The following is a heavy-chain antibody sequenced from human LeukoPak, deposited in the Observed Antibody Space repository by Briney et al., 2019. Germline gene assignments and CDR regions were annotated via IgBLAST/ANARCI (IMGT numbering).Heavy chain of an antibody. CDR3: ARGYYYGSESYWHTKWFDP. Sequence: ASVKVSCKASGYTFTSYYMHWVRQAPGQGLEWMGIINPSGGSTSYAQKFQGRVTMTRDTSTSTVYMEMSSLRSEDTAVYYCARGYYYGSESYWHTKWFDPWGQGTLVTVSS. CDR1: GYTFTSYY. J-gene: IGHJ5*02. V-gene: IGHV1-46*01. CDR2: INPSGGST. D-gene: IGHD3-10*01.